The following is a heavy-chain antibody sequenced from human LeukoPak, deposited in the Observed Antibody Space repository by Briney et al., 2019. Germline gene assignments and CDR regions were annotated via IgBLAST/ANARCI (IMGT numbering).Heavy chain of an antibody. CDR3: ARGYPNGSSYYFDY. CDR1: GGSFSGYY. V-gene: IGHV4-34*01. J-gene: IGHJ4*02. D-gene: IGHD6-6*01. Sequence: SETLSLTCAVYGGSFSGYYWSWIRQPPGKGLEWIGEINHSGSTNYNPSLKSRVTISVDTSKNQFSLKPSSVTAADTAVYYCARGYPNGSSYYFDYWGQGTLVTVSS. CDR2: INHSGST.